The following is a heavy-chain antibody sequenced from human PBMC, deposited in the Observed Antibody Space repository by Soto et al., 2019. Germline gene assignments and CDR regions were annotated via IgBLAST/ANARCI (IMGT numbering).Heavy chain of an antibody. V-gene: IGHV4-30-2*01. Sequence: QLQLQESGSGLVKPSQTLSLTCAVSGGSISSGGYSWSWIRQPPGKGLEWIGYIYHSGSTYYNPSLKSRVTISVDRSKNQFSLKLSSVTAADTAVYYCARDRTYYDFWSGYYRNYGMDVWGQGTTVTVSS. CDR2: IYHSGST. CDR1: GGSISSGGYS. J-gene: IGHJ6*02. D-gene: IGHD3-3*01. CDR3: ARDRTYYDFWSGYYRNYGMDV.